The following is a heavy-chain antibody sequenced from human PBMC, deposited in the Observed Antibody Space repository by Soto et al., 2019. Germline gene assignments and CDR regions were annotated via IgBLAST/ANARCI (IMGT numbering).Heavy chain of an antibody. CDR1: GFTFSTYG. D-gene: IGHD3-9*01. J-gene: IGHJ4*02. CDR2: IWSDGSNK. V-gene: IGHV3-33*01. CDR3: ARVFDTYYFDA. Sequence: QVQLVQSGGGVVQPGRSLRLSCAASGFTFSTYGMHWVRQAPGKGLEWVALIWSDGSNKYYADSVKGRFTISRDNSKKTLYLQMNSLRAEDTAVYYCARVFDTYYFDAWGQGSMITVSS.